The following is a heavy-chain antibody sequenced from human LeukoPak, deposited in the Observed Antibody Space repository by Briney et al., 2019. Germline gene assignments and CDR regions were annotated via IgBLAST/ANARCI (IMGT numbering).Heavy chain of an antibody. CDR3: ARDDIVVVPAAASAEYFQH. V-gene: IGHV3-21*01. CDR1: GFTFSSYS. Sequence: GGSLRLSCAASGFTFSSYSMNWVRQAPGKGLEWVSSISSSSSYIYYADSVKGRFTISRDNAKNSLYLQMNSLRAEDTAVYYCARDDIVVVPAAASAEYFQHWGQGTLVTVSS. CDR2: ISSSSSYI. D-gene: IGHD2-2*01. J-gene: IGHJ1*01.